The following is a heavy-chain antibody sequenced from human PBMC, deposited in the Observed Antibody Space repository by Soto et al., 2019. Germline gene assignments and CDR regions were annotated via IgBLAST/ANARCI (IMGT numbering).Heavy chain of an antibody. J-gene: IGHJ3*01. D-gene: IGHD2-21*01. V-gene: IGHV3-66*04. CDR2: LYPGPGT. CDR1: GFTVSSNF. Sequence: HLGESGGGLVQPGGSLRLSCAASGFTVSSNFMNWVRQSPGKGLEWLAVLYPGPGTYYSDSVKDRFTISRDNSKNTLFLQLDGLRAEDTAIYYCARQCGGGCSNAFDLWGQGTVVTVSP. CDR3: ARQCGGGCSNAFDL.